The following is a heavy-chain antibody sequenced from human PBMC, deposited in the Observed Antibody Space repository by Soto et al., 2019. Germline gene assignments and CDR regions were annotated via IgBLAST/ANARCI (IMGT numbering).Heavy chain of an antibody. V-gene: IGHV3-33*01. Sequence: PGGSLRLSCAASGFTFSSYGMHWVRQAPGKGLEWVAVIWYDGSNKYYADSVKGRFTISRDNSKNTLYLQMNSLRAEDTAVYYCARDRGEQQLARKGDNWFDPWGQGTLVTVSS. CDR3: ARDRGEQQLARKGDNWFDP. CDR1: GFTFSSYG. CDR2: IWYDGSNK. D-gene: IGHD6-13*01. J-gene: IGHJ5*02.